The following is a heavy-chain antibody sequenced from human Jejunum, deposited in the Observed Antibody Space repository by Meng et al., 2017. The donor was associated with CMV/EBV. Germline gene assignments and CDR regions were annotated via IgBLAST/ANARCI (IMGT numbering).Heavy chain of an antibody. Sequence: VSGKATGGTFGTYAVSWVRQAPGQGLEWMGGIIPIFGTTNYAQKFQGRVTITTDETTNTAYMELNSLRSEDTAFYYCTRGGVRKYFQWWGQEPWSPSPQ. D-gene: IGHD2/OR15-2a*01. V-gene: IGHV1-69*05. CDR2: IIPIFGTT. CDR1: GGTFGTYA. J-gene: IGHJ4*02. CDR3: TRGGVRKYFQW.